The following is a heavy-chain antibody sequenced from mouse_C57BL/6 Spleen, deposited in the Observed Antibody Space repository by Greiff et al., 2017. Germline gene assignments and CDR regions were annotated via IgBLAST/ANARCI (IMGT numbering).Heavy chain of an antibody. J-gene: IGHJ2*01. CDR3: ERWHYYGSSLDY. D-gene: IGHD1-1*01. CDR2: IYPSDSET. Sequence: QVQLQQPGAELVRPGSSVKLSCKASGYTFTSYWMDWVKQRPRQGLEWIGNIYPSDSETHYNQKFTDKATLTVDKSSSTAYMQLSSLTSEDSAVYYCERWHYYGSSLDYWGQGTTLTVSS. V-gene: IGHV1-61*01. CDR1: GYTFTSYW.